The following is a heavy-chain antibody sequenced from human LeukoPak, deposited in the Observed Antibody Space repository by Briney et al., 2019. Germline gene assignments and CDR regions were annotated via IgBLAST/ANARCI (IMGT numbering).Heavy chain of an antibody. J-gene: IGHJ4*02. D-gene: IGHD3-16*01. CDR3: ARAVGPFDY. CDR1: GFTFSTYG. CDR2: IWPDGSYK. V-gene: IGHV3-33*01. Sequence: GRSLRLSCATSGFTFSTYGIHWVRQAPGKGLEWVAAIWPDGSYKYYADSVKGRFTISRDNSKNTVYLQMNTLRDEDTAVCYCARAVGPFDYWGQGTLVTVSS.